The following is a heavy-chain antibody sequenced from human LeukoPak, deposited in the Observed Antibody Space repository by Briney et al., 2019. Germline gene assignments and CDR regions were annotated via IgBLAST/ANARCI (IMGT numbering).Heavy chain of an antibody. J-gene: IGHJ6*03. Sequence: PSETLSLTCTVSGGSISSSSYYWGWIRQPPGKGLEWIGEINHSGSTNYNPSLKSRVTISVDTSKNQFSLKLSSVTAADTAVYYCARGRSSRITMIVVVPRGYYMDVWGKGTTVTVSS. V-gene: IGHV4-39*07. D-gene: IGHD3-22*01. CDR2: INHSGST. CDR1: GGSISSSSYY. CDR3: ARGRSSRITMIVVVPRGYYMDV.